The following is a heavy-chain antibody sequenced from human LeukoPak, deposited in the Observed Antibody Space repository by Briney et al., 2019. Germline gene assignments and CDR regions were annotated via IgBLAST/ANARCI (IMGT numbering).Heavy chain of an antibody. Sequence: SSVKVSCKASGYTFTSYDINWVRQATGQGLEWMGWMNPNSGNSGYAQKFQGRVTMTRNTPISTAYMELSSLKSEDTAVYYCARALYGSGSSLDAFDIWGQGTMVTVSS. CDR3: ARALYGSGSSLDAFDI. CDR1: GYTFTSYD. CDR2: MNPNSGNS. V-gene: IGHV1-8*01. D-gene: IGHD3-10*01. J-gene: IGHJ3*02.